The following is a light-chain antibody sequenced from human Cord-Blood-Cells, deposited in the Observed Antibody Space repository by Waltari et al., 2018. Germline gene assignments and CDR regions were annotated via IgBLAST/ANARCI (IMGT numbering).Light chain of an antibody. CDR2: AAS. Sequence: DIQLTQSPSFLSASVGDRVTITCRARQGISSYLACYQQKPGKAPKLLLYAASTLQSGVPSRFSGSGSGTEFTLTISSLQPEDFATYYCQQLNSYPRTFGPGTKVDIK. CDR3: QQLNSYPRT. J-gene: IGKJ3*01. V-gene: IGKV1-9*01. CDR1: QGISSY.